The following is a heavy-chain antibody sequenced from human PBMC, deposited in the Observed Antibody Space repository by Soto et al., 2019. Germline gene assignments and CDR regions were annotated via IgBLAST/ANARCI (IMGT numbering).Heavy chain of an antibody. D-gene: IGHD4-4*01. CDR2: VNPYGASS. J-gene: IGHJ4*02. Sequence: QVQVVQSGAEVKEPGGSVKVSCKASGYSSSNYYTHWVRQAPGKGLEWTGIVNPYGASSNYAQSLQRRVTLTRDTSTNTDYIDLSLLTSKETDGYYGASVTTVSSNWGQGTLGTVSS. CDR3: ASVTTVSSN. CDR1: GYSSSNYY. V-gene: IGHV1-46*04.